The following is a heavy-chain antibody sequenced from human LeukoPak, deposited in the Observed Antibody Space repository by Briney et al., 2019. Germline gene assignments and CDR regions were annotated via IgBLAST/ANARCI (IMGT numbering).Heavy chain of an antibody. V-gene: IGHV4-34*01. J-gene: IGHJ4*02. Sequence: SETLSLTCAVYGGSFSGYYWSWIRQPPGKGLEWIGEINHSGSTNYNPSLKSRVTISVDTSKNQFTLKLSSVTAADTAVYYCARVQTGERSSFDYWGQGTLVTVSS. CDR3: ARVQTGERSSFDY. CDR1: GGSFSGYY. D-gene: IGHD3-10*01. CDR2: INHSGST.